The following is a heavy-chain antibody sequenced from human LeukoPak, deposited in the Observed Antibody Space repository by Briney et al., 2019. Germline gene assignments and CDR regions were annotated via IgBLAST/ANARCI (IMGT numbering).Heavy chain of an antibody. CDR3: ARHPHYDFWSGYYTGDAFDI. D-gene: IGHD3-3*01. CDR1: GGSIISSSYY. J-gene: IGHJ3*02. CDR2: IYYSGST. V-gene: IGHV4-39*01. Sequence: AAETLSLTCTVSGGSIISSSYYWGWIRQPPGKGLEWIGRIYYSGSTYYNPSVKSRATISVGPPNNQFSLKPSSLTAADTAVYYCARHPHYDFWSGYYTGDAFDIWGQGTMVTVSS.